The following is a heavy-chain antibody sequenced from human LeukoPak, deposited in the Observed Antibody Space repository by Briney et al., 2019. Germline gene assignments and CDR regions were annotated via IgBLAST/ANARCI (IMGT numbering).Heavy chain of an antibody. V-gene: IGHV3-23*01. CDR2: ISGGGVST. Sequence: GGSLRLSCAASGFTFSSYGMSWVRQAPEKGLQWVSAISGGGVSTYYADSVRGRFTISRDNSKNTLYLQMNSLRAADTAVYYCAKDPTHYRVWDDYDSTVLSYWGQGTLVTVSS. CDR1: GFTFSSYG. CDR3: AKDPTHYRVWDDYDSTVLSY. J-gene: IGHJ4*02. D-gene: IGHD3-22*01.